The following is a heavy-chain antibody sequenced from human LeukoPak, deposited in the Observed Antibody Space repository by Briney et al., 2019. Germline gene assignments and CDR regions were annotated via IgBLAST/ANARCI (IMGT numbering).Heavy chain of an antibody. V-gene: IGHV3-23*01. CDR3: AKDVYYYGSGSYYNPFDY. CDR2: ISGSGGST. Sequence: QPGGSLRLSCAASDSTFSSYPMSWVRQAPGKGREWVSAISGSGGSTYYADSVKGRFTISRDNSKNTLYLQMNSLRAEDTAVYYCAKDVYYYGSGSYYNPFDYWGQGTLVTVSS. D-gene: IGHD3-10*01. J-gene: IGHJ4*02. CDR1: DSTFSSYP.